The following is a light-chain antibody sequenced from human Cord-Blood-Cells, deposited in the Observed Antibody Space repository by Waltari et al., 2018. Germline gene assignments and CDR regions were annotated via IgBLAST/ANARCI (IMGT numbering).Light chain of an antibody. J-gene: IGKJ1*01. V-gene: IGKV3-20*01. Sequence: EIVLTQSPGPLSLSPGERAPLPCRASQSVSSSYLAWYQQKPGQAPRLLIYGASSRATGIPDRFSGSGSGTDFTLTISRLEPEDFAVYYCQQYGSSPRTFGQGTKVEIK. CDR1: QSVSSSY. CDR2: GAS. CDR3: QQYGSSPRT.